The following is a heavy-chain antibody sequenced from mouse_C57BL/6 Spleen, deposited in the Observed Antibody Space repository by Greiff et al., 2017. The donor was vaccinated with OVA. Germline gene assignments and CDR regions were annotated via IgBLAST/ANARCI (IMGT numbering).Heavy chain of an antibody. CDR2: IYPGSGNT. CDR3: ARKGDHGSFDH. V-gene: IGHV1-76*01. Sequence: QVQLKESGAELVRPGASVKLSCKASGYTFTDYYINWVKQRPGQGLEWIARIYPGSGNTYYNEKFKGKATLTAEKSSSTAYMQLSSLTSGDAAVYFCARKGDHGSFDHRGPGTTLTVSS. D-gene: IGHD1-1*01. CDR1: GYTFTDYY. J-gene: IGHJ2*01.